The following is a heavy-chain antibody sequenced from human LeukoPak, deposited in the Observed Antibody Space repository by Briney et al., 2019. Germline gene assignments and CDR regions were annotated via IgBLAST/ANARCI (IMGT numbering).Heavy chain of an antibody. CDR3: AREQVGATIYFDY. D-gene: IGHD1-26*01. V-gene: IGHV4-34*01. CDR1: GGSFSGYY. CDR2: INHSGST. J-gene: IGHJ4*02. Sequence: SETLSLTCAVYGGSFSGYYWSWIRQPPGKGLEWIGEINHSGSTNYNPSLKSRVTISVDTSKNQFSLKLSSVTAADTAVYYCAREQVGATIYFDYWGQGTLVTVSS.